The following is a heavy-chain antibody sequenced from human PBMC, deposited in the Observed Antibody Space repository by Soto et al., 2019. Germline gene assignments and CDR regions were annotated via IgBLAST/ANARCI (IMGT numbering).Heavy chain of an antibody. Sequence: GGSLRLSCAASGFTFSSYGMHWVRQAPGKGLEWVAVISYDGSNKYYADSVKGRFTISRDNSKNTLYLQMNSLRAEDTAVYYCAKDHSGYYDYWGQGTLVTVSS. J-gene: IGHJ4*02. CDR1: GFTFSSYG. V-gene: IGHV3-30*18. D-gene: IGHD3-22*01. CDR2: ISYDGSNK. CDR3: AKDHSGYYDY.